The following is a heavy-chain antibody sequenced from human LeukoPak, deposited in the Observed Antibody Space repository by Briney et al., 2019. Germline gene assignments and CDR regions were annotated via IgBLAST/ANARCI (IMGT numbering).Heavy chain of an antibody. D-gene: IGHD6-13*01. V-gene: IGHV4-61*01. CDR2: MYYSGST. CDR3: ARGIIAAALDY. CDR1: GGSISSGSYY. J-gene: IGHJ4*02. Sequence: SQTLSLTCTVSGGSISSGSYYWSWIRQPPGKGLEWIGYMYYSGSTNYNPSLKSRVTISVDTSKNQFSLNLSSVTAADTAVYYCARGIIAAALDYWGQGTLVTVSS.